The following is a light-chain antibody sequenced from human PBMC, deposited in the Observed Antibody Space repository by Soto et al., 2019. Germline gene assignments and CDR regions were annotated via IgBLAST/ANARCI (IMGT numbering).Light chain of an antibody. V-gene: IGLV2-8*01. CDR1: SNDVGGYNF. Sequence: QPPSASGSPGQSVTISCTGTSNDVGGYNFVSWYQQHPGKAPKLMIFEVSKRPSGVPDRFSGSKSGSTASLTVSGLQAEDEADYYCSSYAGNNIYYVFGTGTKVTVL. CDR3: SSYAGNNIYYV. J-gene: IGLJ1*01. CDR2: EVS.